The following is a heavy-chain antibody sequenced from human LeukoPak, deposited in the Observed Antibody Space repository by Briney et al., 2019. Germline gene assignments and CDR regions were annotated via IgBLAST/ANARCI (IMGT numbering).Heavy chain of an antibody. CDR1: GYTFTSYD. CDR3: ARDYIFPMVRGVIGSPTGY. CDR2: MNPNSGNT. V-gene: IGHV1-8*01. D-gene: IGHD3-10*01. Sequence: GASVKVSCKASGYTFTSYDINWVRQATGQGLEWMGWMNPNSGNTGYAQKFQGRVTMTRNTSISTAYMELSSLRSEDTAVYYCARDYIFPMVRGVIGSPTGYWGQGTLVTVSS. J-gene: IGHJ4*02.